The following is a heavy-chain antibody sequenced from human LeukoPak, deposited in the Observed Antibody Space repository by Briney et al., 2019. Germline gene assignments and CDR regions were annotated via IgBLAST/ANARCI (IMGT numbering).Heavy chain of an antibody. CDR3: AKGMATYGSGTLFDY. Sequence: GGSLRLSCAASGFTFTSYWIHWVRQAPGKGLVWVSRINSDGSSASYADSVKGRFTISRDNAKNTLYLQMNSLRAGDTAVYYCAKGMATYGSGTLFDYWGQGTLVTVSS. D-gene: IGHD3-10*01. V-gene: IGHV3-74*01. CDR1: GFTFTSYW. CDR2: INSDGSSA. J-gene: IGHJ4*02.